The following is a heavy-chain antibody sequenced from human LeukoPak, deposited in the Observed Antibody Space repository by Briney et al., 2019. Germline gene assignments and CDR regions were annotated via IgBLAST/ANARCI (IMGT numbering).Heavy chain of an antibody. V-gene: IGHV1-46*01. CDR1: GYTFTSYY. CDR2: INPSGGST. D-gene: IGHD5-24*01. J-gene: IGHJ3*02. CDR3: ARIRDGYNDAYDI. Sequence: ASVKVSCKASGYTFTSYYMHWVRQAPGQGLEWMGIINPSGGSTSYAQNFQGRVTMTSDTSARTVYMELSSLSSEDTAIYYCARIRDGYNDAYDIWGQGTVVTVPS.